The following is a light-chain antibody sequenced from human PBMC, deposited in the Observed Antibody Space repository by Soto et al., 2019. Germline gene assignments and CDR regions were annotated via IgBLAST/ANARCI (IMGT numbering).Light chain of an antibody. CDR2: EAT. J-gene: IGKJ1*01. CDR1: ESVSKY. CDR3: HQYNDWQT. Sequence: EVVLTQSPATLSVSPGERAILSCRASESVSKYLAWYQQKPGQAPRHLIYEATARATGIPSRFSGSGSGTDFTLTINSLQSEDFADYYCHQYNDWQTFGQGTRVEIK. V-gene: IGKV3-15*01.